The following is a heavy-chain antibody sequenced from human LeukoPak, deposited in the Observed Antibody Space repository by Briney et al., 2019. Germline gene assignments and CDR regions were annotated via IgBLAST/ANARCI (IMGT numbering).Heavy chain of an antibody. CDR1: GYTFTSYY. V-gene: IGHV1-46*01. CDR3: ARVSIAVAGTRSSGYFQH. CDR2: INPSGGST. J-gene: IGHJ1*01. D-gene: IGHD6-19*01. Sequence: ASVKVSCKASGYTFTSYYMHWVRQAPGQGLEWMGIINPSGGSTSYAQKFQGRVTMTRDTSTRTVYMELSRLRSEDTAVYYRARVSIAVAGTRSSGYFQHWGQGTLVTVSS.